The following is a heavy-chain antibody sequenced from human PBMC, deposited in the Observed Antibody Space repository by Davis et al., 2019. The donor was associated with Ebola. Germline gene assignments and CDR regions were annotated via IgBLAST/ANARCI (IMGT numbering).Heavy chain of an antibody. Sequence: GESLKISCKGSGYSFTTYWIGWVRQAPGQRLEWMGWINAGNGNTKYSQKFQGRVTMTRDTSITTAYMELRSLTSDDTALYYCAREMSATGHTFDIWGQGTMVTVSS. V-gene: IGHV1-18*04. J-gene: IGHJ3*02. CDR1: GYSFTTYW. CDR3: AREMSATGHTFDI. CDR2: INAGNGNT. D-gene: IGHD1-14*01.